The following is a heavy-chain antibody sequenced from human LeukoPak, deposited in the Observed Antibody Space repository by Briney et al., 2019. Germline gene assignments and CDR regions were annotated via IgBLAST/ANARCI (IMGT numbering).Heavy chain of an antibody. D-gene: IGHD3-22*01. CDR2: IIPILGIA. Sequence: GASVKVSCKASGGTFSSYAISWVRQAPGQGLEWMGRIIPILGIANYAQKFQGRVTITADKSTSTAYMELSSLRSEDTAVYYCATDDSQDAFDIWGQGTKVTVSS. CDR1: GGTFSSYA. CDR3: ATDDSQDAFDI. V-gene: IGHV1-69*04. J-gene: IGHJ3*02.